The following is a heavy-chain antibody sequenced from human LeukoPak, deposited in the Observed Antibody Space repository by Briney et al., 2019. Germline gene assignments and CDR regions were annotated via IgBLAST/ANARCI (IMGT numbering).Heavy chain of an antibody. D-gene: IGHD2-15*01. J-gene: IGHJ4*02. V-gene: IGHV4-39*07. CDR3: AREEMGRSGGSCYTVLDY. CDR1: GGSVNSNNYY. Sequence: PSETLSLTCTVSGGSVNSNNYYWGWTRQPPGKGLEWIGTIYYSGSTNYNPSLKSRVTISVDTSKNQFSLKLSSATAADTAVYYCAREEMGRSGGSCYTVLDYWGQGTLVTVSS. CDR2: IYYSGST.